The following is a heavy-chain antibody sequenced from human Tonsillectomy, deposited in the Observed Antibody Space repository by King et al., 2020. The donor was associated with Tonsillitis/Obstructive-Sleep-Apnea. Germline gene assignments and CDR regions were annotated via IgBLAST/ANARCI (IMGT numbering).Heavy chain of an antibody. D-gene: IGHD6-6*01. Sequence: VPLQESGPGLAKPSQTLSLTCTVSGGSTSSGGYYWSWLRQYPGTGLEWIGYVYYNGNTHYNPSLKSPVTMSIDTSKNQFSLRLSAVTAADTAVYYCARVIASRPTIYYMDVWGKGTTVTVS. V-gene: IGHV4-31*01. CDR1: GGSTSSGGYY. CDR2: VYYNGNT. J-gene: IGHJ6*03. CDR3: ARVIASRPTIYYMDV.